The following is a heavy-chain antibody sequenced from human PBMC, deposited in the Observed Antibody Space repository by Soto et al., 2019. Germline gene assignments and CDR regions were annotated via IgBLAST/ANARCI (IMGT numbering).Heavy chain of an antibody. CDR1: GYTFTSYG. Sequence: ASVKVSCKASGYTFTSYGISWVRQAPGQGLEWMGWISTYNGNTNYAQKLQGRVTMTTDTSTSTAYMELRTLRSDDTAVYCCARGKNYYDSSGYYDYWGQGTLVTVSS. CDR2: ISTYNGNT. D-gene: IGHD3-22*01. CDR3: ARGKNYYDSSGYYDY. J-gene: IGHJ4*02. V-gene: IGHV1-18*01.